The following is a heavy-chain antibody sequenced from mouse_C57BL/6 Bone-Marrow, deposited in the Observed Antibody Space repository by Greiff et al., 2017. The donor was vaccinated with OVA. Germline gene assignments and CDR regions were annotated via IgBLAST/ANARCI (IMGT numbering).Heavy chain of an antibody. CDR1: GYTFTSYW. Sequence: VQLQQPGAELVKPGASVKVSCKASGYTFTSYWMHWVKQRPGQGLEWLGRIHPSDSDTNYTQKFKGKTTLTVDKSSSTAYMQLSSLTSEDSAVYYCAIFVYDYFDYWGQGTTLTVSS. D-gene: IGHD2-3*01. CDR2: IHPSDSDT. CDR3: AIFVYDYFDY. V-gene: IGHV1-74*01. J-gene: IGHJ2*01.